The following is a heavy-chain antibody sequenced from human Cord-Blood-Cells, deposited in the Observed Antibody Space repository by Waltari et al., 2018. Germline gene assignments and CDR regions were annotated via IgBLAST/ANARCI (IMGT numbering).Heavy chain of an antibody. J-gene: IGHJ2*01. D-gene: IGHD2-15*01. Sequence: QVQLQQWGAGLLKPSETLSLTCAVHGGSFSGYYWSWIRQPPGKGLEWIGEINHSGSTNYNPSLKSRVTISVDTSKNQFSLKLSSVTAADTAVYYCARGPDIVVVVAATPDWYFDLWGRGTLVTVSS. CDR1: GGSFSGYY. CDR3: ARGPDIVVVVAATPDWYFDL. V-gene: IGHV4-34*01. CDR2: INHSGST.